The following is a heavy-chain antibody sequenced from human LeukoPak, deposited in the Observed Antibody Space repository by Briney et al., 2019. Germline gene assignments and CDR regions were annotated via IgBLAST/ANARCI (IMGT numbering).Heavy chain of an antibody. J-gene: IGHJ4*02. CDR3: AKGPGMATVKRYLDY. D-gene: IGHD5-24*01. CDR2: IKQDGRDK. CDR1: GFTFSSYW. V-gene: IGHV3-7*03. Sequence: GGSLSLSCAASGFTFSSYWMTWVRQAPGKGLEWVANIKQDGRDKFYADSVKGRFTISRDNAKNSLYLQMNSLRVEDTALYYCAKGPGMATVKRYLDYWGQGTLVTVSS.